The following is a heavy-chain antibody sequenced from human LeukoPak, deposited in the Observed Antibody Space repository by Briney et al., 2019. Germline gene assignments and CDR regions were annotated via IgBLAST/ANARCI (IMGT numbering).Heavy chain of an antibody. D-gene: IGHD1-1*01. CDR2: ISGRGGST. Sequence: GGSLRLSSAASGVSFSSCAMSGVPHAPGKGLEWGSDISGRGGSTLYADSAKGRFTISRDTSKNTLYLQKNSLRAQSTAVYYFAKGQLYFDYWGQGTLVTVSS. J-gene: IGHJ4*02. V-gene: IGHV3-23*01. CDR1: GVSFSSCA. CDR3: AKGQLYFDY.